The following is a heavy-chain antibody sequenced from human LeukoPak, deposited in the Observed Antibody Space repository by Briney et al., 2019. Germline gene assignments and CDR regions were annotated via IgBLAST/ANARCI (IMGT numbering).Heavy chain of an antibody. J-gene: IGHJ3*02. CDR2: IYYSGST. D-gene: IGHD1-26*01. V-gene: IGHV4-59*12. CDR3: AREWELRKVVAFDI. CDR1: GGSISSYY. Sequence: SETLSLTCTVSGGSISSYYWSWIRQPPGKGLEWIGYIYYSGSTNYNPSLKSRVTISVDTSKNQFSLKLSSVTAADTAVYYCAREWELRKVVAFDIWGQGTMVTVSS.